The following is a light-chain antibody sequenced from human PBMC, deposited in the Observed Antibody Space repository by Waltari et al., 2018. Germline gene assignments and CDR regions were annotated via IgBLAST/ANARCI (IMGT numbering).Light chain of an antibody. CDR3: ATWDDRLSGWL. CDR2: KND. Sequence: QSVLTQTPSASGNPGQRVTISCSGSSPNTGSQYVYRYQQLPVTAPKLLIYKNDQRPSGVPDRFSGSKSGTSASLAISGLRSEDEADYYCATWDDRLSGWLFGGGTKLTAL. CDR1: SPNTGSQY. J-gene: IGLJ3*02. V-gene: IGLV1-47*01.